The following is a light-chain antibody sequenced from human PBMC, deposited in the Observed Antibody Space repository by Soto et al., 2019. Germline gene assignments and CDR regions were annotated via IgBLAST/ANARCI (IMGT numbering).Light chain of an antibody. CDR1: QSVTSSY. J-gene: IGKJ1*01. CDR3: QQYHSSPLT. CDR2: GAS. Sequence: EIVLKQSPGTLSLSPGERATLSCRASQSVTSSYLAWYQQEPGQAPRRLIYGASIRATGIPDRFSGSGSGTDFTLTISRLEPEDFALYFCQQYHSSPLTFGQGTNVDIK. V-gene: IGKV3-20*01.